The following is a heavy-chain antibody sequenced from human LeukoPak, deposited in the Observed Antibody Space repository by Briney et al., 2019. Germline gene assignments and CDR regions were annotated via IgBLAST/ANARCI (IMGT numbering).Heavy chain of an antibody. V-gene: IGHV3-53*01. CDR3: ATEWIDSSGYYQSGGDAFDI. Sequence: GGSLRLSCAASGVSVSSNYMSWVRQAPGKGLEWVSVIYSGGSTYYADSVKGRFTISRDNSKNTLYLQMNSLRAEDTAVYYCATEWIDSSGYYQSGGDAFDIWGQGTMVTVSS. J-gene: IGHJ3*02. CDR2: IYSGGST. D-gene: IGHD3-22*01. CDR1: GVSVSSNY.